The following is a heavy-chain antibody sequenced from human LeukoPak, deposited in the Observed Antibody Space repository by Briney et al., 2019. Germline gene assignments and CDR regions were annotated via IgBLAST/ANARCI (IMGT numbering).Heavy chain of an antibody. CDR1: GFTFSTYS. J-gene: IGHJ4*02. D-gene: IGHD6-19*01. Sequence: GGSLRLSCAASGFTFSTYSMNWVRPAPGKGLEGVSSISSSSSSIYYSDSVKGRFTVSRDNAKNSLYLQMNSLRDEDTAVYYCAGSLRGGGWYMYWGQGTLVTVSS. V-gene: IGHV3-21*01. CDR3: AGSLRGGGWYMY. CDR2: ISSSSSSI.